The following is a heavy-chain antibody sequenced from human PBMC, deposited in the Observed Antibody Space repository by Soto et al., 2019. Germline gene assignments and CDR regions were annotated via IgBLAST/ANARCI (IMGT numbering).Heavy chain of an antibody. D-gene: IGHD2-21*02. CDR1: GFTFSSYA. V-gene: IGHV3-23*01. CDR3: AKLGGRYRCGDCLEYFQH. J-gene: IGHJ1*01. CDR2: ISGSGGST. Sequence: EVQLLESGGGLVQPGGSLRLSCAASGFTFSSYAMSWVRQAPGKGLEWVSAISGSGGSTYYADSVKGRFTISRDNSKNTLYLQMNSLRAEDTAVYYCAKLGGRYRCGDCLEYFQHWGQGTLVTVSS.